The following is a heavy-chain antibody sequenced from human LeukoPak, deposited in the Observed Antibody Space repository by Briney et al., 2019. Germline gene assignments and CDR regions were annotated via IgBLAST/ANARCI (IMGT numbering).Heavy chain of an antibody. V-gene: IGHV5-51*01. D-gene: IGHD6-19*01. CDR3: ARLKYSSGWWNNNWFDP. Sequence: GESLKISCKGSGYSFTSYWIGWVRQMPGKGLEWMGIIYPGDSDTRYSPSFQGQVTISADKSIGTAYLQWSSLKASDTAMYYCARLKYSSGWWNNNWFDPWGQGTLVTVSS. CDR2: IYPGDSDT. J-gene: IGHJ5*02. CDR1: GYSFTSYW.